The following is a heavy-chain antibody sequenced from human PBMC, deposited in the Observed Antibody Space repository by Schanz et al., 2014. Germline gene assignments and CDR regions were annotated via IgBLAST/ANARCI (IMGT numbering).Heavy chain of an antibody. CDR1: GYTFTSYG. V-gene: IGHV1-46*01. Sequence: VQLVQSGAEVKKPGASVKVSCKASGYTFTSYGITWVRQAPGQGLEWMGIINPSGGSTSYAQKFQGRVTMTRDTSTSTAYMELRSLISDDTAVYYCVRDAGWAFGDYHGMDVWGQGTMVTVSS. D-gene: IGHD3-10*01. CDR3: VRDAGWAFGDYHGMDV. J-gene: IGHJ6*02. CDR2: INPSGGST.